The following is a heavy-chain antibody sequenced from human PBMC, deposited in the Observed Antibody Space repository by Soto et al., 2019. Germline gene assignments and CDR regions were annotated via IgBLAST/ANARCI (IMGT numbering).Heavy chain of an antibody. CDR3: ASTKYDSSAYYYWYLGL. Sequence: QVELVQSGAEVKKPGSSVKVSCQASEDTFRNYAISWVRQAPGQGLEWMGGIIPIFGTANYAQKSQGRVTITADTSANTVDLELSRLRSEDTAVYYCASTKYDSSAYYYWYLGLWGRGTLVTVSS. V-gene: IGHV1-69*06. J-gene: IGHJ2*01. CDR2: IIPIFGTA. D-gene: IGHD3-22*01. CDR1: EDTFRNYA.